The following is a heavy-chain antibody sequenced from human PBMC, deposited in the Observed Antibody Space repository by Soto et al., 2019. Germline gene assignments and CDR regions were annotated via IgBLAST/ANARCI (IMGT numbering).Heavy chain of an antibody. D-gene: IGHD3-3*01. Sequence: QVQLQQWGAGLLKPSETLSLTCAVYGGSFSGYYWSWIRQPPGKGLEWIGEINHSGSTNYHPSLKSRVTISVDTSKNQFSLKLSSVTAADTAVYYCARTSEYDFWSRGSFDYWGQGTLVTVSS. CDR2: INHSGST. V-gene: IGHV4-34*01. CDR1: GGSFSGYY. CDR3: ARTSEYDFWSRGSFDY. J-gene: IGHJ4*02.